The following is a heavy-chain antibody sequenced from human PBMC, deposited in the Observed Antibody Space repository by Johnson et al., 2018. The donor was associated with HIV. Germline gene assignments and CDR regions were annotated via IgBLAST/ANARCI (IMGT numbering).Heavy chain of an antibody. Sequence: QVQLVESGGGVVQPGRSLRLSCAASGFTFSSYAMHWVRQAPGKGLEWVAVISYDGSNKYYADSVKGRFTISRDNSKNTLYLQMNSLRAEDTAVYYCANSYSSSSGNNDYAFDIWGQG. CDR3: ANSYSSSSGNNDYAFDI. CDR1: GFTFSSYA. J-gene: IGHJ3*02. V-gene: IGHV3-30*04. D-gene: IGHD6-6*01. CDR2: ISYDGSNK.